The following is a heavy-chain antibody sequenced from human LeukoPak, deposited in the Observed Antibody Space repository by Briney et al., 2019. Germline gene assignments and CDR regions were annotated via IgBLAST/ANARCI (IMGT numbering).Heavy chain of an antibody. Sequence: GGSLRLSCEVPGVTVMSNYMSWVRQAPGKGLEWVSLIYSGGITYYADSVKGRFISSRDNSKNTLYLQMNSLRAEDTAVYYCGRGSAGYPADYRGQGTLVIVSS. D-gene: IGHD5-12*01. CDR2: IYSGGIT. J-gene: IGHJ4*02. CDR3: GRGSAGYPADY. V-gene: IGHV3-66*01. CDR1: GVTVMSNY.